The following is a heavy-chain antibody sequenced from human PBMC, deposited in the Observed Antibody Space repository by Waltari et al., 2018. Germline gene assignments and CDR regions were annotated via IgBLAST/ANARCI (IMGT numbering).Heavy chain of an antibody. Sequence: QVHLQPGGAGLLKPWETLSLTCGVFGGSFSGYHWGWIRQPPGKGLEWIVEINHSGSTTYNPSLKSRVTMSVDTSKSQFSLKLSSVTAADTAVYYCARGRCISTWFCQYYGVDVWGQGATVIVSS. CDR1: GGSFSGYH. CDR2: INHSGST. D-gene: IGHD2-8*01. V-gene: IGHV4-34*01. J-gene: IGHJ6*02. CDR3: ARGRCISTWFCQYYGVDV.